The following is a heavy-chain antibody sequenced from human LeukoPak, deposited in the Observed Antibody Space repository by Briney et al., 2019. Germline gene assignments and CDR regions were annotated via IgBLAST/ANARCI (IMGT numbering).Heavy chain of an antibody. V-gene: IGHV1-2*02. CDR3: ARGDIVVVPAARNWFDP. J-gene: IGHJ5*02. Sequence: GASVKVSCKASGYTFTSYGISWVRQAPGQGLEWMGWINPNSGGTNYAQKFQGRVTMTRDTSISTAYMELSRLRSDDTAVYYCARGDIVVVPAARNWFDPWGQGTLVTVSS. CDR2: INPNSGGT. CDR1: GYTFTSYG. D-gene: IGHD2-2*01.